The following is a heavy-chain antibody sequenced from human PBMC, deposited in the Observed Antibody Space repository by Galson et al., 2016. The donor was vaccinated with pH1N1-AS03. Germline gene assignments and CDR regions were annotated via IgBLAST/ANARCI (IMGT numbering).Heavy chain of an antibody. CDR2: IKASGDML. CDR1: GFTFDAYA. CDR3: GKVGKRGWFQGYFDS. D-gene: IGHD6-19*01. V-gene: IGHV3-9*01. J-gene: IGHJ4*02. Sequence: SLRPSCAASGFTFDAYAMHWVRQAPGKGLEWVAGIKASGDMLGYADSMQGRFTISRDNAKNLLYLQVNSLRVEDTAFYYCGKVGKRGWFQGYFDSWGQGTLVTVFS.